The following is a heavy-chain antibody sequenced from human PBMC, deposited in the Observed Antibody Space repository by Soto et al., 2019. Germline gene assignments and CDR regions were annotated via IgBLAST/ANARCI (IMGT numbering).Heavy chain of an antibody. V-gene: IGHV1-69*01. D-gene: IGHD2-21*01. CDR2: TIPIFATT. Sequence: HLVQSGPEVKKPGSSVKVSCKISAGTFSSYGINWVRQVPGQGLEWMGATIPIFATTNYAQKFQDRVTITADESTGTSYLELRSLTSDDSAMYYCARAGINWLDPWGQGTLVIVSS. J-gene: IGHJ5*02. CDR3: ARAGINWLDP. CDR1: AGTFSSYG.